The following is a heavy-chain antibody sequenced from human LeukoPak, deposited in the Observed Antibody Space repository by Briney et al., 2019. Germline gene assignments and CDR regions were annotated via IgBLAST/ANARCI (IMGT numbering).Heavy chain of an antibody. V-gene: IGHV1-2*04. CDR3: ARDLGRVRYYYGMDV. J-gene: IGHJ6*02. CDR1: GYTFTGYY. CDR2: INPNNGGT. D-gene: IGHD7-27*01. Sequence: ASVKVSCKASGYTFTGYYMHWVRQAPGQGLEWMGWINPNNGGTNYAQKFQDWVTMTRDTSTSTVYMEVSRLRSDDTAVYYCARDLGRVRYYYGMDVWGQGTTVTVSS.